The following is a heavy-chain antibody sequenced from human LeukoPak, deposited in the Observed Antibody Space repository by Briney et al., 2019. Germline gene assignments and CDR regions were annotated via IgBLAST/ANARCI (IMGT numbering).Heavy chain of an antibody. D-gene: IGHD3-3*01. CDR3: AKDLYYDFWSGYFDY. V-gene: IGHV3-30*02. CDR2: IRYDGSNK. Sequence: HPGGSLRLSCAASGFTFSSYGMHWVRQAPGKGLEWVAFIRYDGSNKYYADSVKGRFTISRDNSKNTLYLQMNRLRADDTAVYYCAKDLYYDFWSGYFDYWGQGTLVTVSS. CDR1: GFTFSSYG. J-gene: IGHJ4*02.